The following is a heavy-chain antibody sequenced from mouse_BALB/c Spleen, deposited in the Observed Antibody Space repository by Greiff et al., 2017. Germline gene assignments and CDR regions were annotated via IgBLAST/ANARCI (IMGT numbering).Heavy chain of an antibody. CDR1: GYTFTSYW. J-gene: IGHJ4*01. CDR2: INPSNGRT. Sequence: VQLQQPGAELVKPGASVKLSCKASGYTFTSYWMHWVKQRPGQGLEWIGEINPSNGRTNYNEKFKSKATLTVDKSSSTAYMQLSSLTSEDSAVYYCARGAYRYDGRDARDYWGQETSVTVSS. CDR3: ARGAYRYDGRDARDY. D-gene: IGHD2-14*01. V-gene: IGHV1S81*02.